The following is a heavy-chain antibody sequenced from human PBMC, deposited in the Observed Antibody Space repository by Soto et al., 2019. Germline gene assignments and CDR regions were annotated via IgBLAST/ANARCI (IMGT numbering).Heavy chain of an antibody. D-gene: IGHD2-15*01. V-gene: IGHV3-64*01. Sequence: EVQLVESGGGLVQPGGSLRLSCAASGFIFSSYAMHWVRQAPGKGLEYVSAINNNGGSTYYANSVKGRFTISRDNSKNTLYLQMGSLRTEDMAVYYCARVFSPTSVVTSRYYYYYMDVWGKGTTVTVSS. CDR3: ARVFSPTSVVTSRYYYYYMDV. J-gene: IGHJ6*03. CDR1: GFIFSSYA. CDR2: INNNGGST.